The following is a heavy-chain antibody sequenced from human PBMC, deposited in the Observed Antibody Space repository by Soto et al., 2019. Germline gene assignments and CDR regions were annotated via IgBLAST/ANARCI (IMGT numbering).Heavy chain of an antibody. J-gene: IGHJ6*03. V-gene: IGHV4-34*01. CDR2: INHSGST. D-gene: IGHD3-10*01. Sequence: SETLSLTCAVYGGSFSGYYWSWIRQPPGKGLEWIGEINHSGSTNYNPSLKSRVTISVDTSKNQFSLKLSSVTAADTAVYYCARARFSSYFYMDVWGKGTAVTVSS. CDR3: ARARFSSYFYMDV. CDR1: GGSFSGYY.